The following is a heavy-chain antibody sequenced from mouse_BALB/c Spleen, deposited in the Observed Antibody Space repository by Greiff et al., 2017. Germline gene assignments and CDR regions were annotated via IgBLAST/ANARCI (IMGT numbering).Heavy chain of an antibody. Sequence: EVKLQESGAELVKPGASVKLSCTASGFNIKDTYMHWVKQRPEQGLEWIGRIDPANGNTKYDPKFQGKATITADTSSNTAYLQLSSLTSEDTAVYYCARAECHDAMDDWGQGTSVTVSS. CDR1: GFNIKDTY. CDR2: IDPANGNT. V-gene: IGHV14-3*02. J-gene: IGHJ4*01. CDR3: ARAECHDAMDD. D-gene: IGHD6-1*01.